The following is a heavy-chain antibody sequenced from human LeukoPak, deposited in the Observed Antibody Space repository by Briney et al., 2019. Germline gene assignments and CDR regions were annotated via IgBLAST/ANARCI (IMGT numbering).Heavy chain of an antibody. Sequence: GGSLRLSCSASGFTFGDYVMSWFRQAPGKGLEWVGFIRNKAFGETTQYAAPVKGRFTISRDDSKNIAYLQMNSLKTEDTAVYFCTRERALYGSGKDFDFWGQGTLVTASS. J-gene: IGHJ4*02. V-gene: IGHV3-49*03. CDR2: IRNKAFGETT. CDR1: GFTFGDYV. CDR3: TRERALYGSGKDFDF. D-gene: IGHD3-10*01.